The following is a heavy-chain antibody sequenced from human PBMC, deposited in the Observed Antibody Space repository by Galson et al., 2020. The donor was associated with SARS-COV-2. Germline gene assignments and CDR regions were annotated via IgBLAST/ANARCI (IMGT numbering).Heavy chain of an antibody. J-gene: IGHJ5*02. V-gene: IGHV3-11*06. D-gene: IGHD6-13*01. CDR3: ARGGYTLWVDP. CDR2: INDSSSYT. Sequence: GSLSLTCTASGFTFTDYYMSWIRQPPGTGLEWVSFINDSSSYTKYADSVQGRLTISRDNDNNSLYLQMNSLRVEDTAVYYCARGGYTLWVDPWGQGTLVAVS. CDR1: GFTFTDYY.